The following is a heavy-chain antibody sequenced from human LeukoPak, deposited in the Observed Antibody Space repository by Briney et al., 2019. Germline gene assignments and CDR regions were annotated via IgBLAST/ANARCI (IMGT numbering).Heavy chain of an antibody. V-gene: IGHV4-59*01. D-gene: IGHD3-16*01. CDR1: GGSISSYY. CDR2: IYYNGST. Sequence: PSETLSLTCTVSGGSISSYYWSWIRQPPGKGLKWIGYIYYNGSTSYSPSLRSRVTISVDTSKNQFSLKLSSVTAADTAVYYCARETSQKGAHYMDVWGKGTTVTISS. J-gene: IGHJ6*03. CDR3: ARETSQKGAHYMDV.